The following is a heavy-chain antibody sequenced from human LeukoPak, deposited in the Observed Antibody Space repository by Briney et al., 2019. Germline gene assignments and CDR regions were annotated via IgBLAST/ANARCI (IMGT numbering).Heavy chain of an antibody. Sequence: PSETLSLTCTVSGGSISSGGYYRSWIRQPPGKGLEWIGYIYHSGSTYYNPSLKSRVTISVDRSKNQFSLKLSSVTAADTAVYYYARDVIVGATPYLDYWGQGTLVTVSS. J-gene: IGHJ4*02. CDR3: ARDVIVGATPYLDY. V-gene: IGHV4-30-2*01. D-gene: IGHD1-26*01. CDR2: IYHSGST. CDR1: GGSISSGGYY.